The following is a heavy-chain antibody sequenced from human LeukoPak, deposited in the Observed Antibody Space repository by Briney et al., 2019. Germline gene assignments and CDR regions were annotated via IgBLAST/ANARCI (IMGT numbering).Heavy chain of an antibody. CDR3: ARPTNLKPFDY. CDR2: ISSSGNII. J-gene: IGHJ4*02. V-gene: IGHV3-48*03. Sequence: PGGSLRLSCAASGFTFSSYEMNWVRQAPGKGLEWVSYISSSGNIIYYADSVKGRFTISRDNAKNSLYLQMNSLRDEDTAVYYCARPTNLKPFDYWGREPWSPSRQ. CDR1: GFTFSSYE.